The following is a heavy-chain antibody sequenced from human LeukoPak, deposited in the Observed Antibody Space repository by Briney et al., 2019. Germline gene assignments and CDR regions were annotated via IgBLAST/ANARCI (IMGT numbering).Heavy chain of an antibody. CDR2: ISSSSSYT. D-gene: IGHD3-22*01. J-gene: IGHJ4*02. CDR3: ARGRDYYDTNYFDY. V-gene: IGHV3-11*06. Sequence: GGSLRLSCAASGFTFSDYYMSWIRQAPGKGLEWVSYISSSSSYTNYADSAKGRFTISRDNAKNSLYLQMNSLRAEDTAVYYCARGRDYYDTNYFDYWGQGTLVTVSS. CDR1: GFTFSDYY.